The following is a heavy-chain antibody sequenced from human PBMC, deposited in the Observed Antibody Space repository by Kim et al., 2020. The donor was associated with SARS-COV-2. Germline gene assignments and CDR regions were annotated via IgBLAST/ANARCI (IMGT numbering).Heavy chain of an antibody. J-gene: IGHJ1*01. Sequence: SETLSLTCAVYGGSFSGYYWSWIRQPPGKGLEWIGEINHSGSTNYNPSLKSRVTISVDTSKNQFSLKLSSVTAADTAVYYCASHPIAAVGPYPMYFQHWGQGTLVTVSS. CDR2: INHSGST. CDR1: GGSFSGYY. V-gene: IGHV4-34*01. D-gene: IGHD6-13*01. CDR3: ASHPIAAVGPYPMYFQH.